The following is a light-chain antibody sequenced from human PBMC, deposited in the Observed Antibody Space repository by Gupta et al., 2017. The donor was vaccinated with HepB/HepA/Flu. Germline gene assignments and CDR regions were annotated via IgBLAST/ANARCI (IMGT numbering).Light chain of an antibody. J-gene: IGKJ4*01. CDR2: AVS. V-gene: IGKV1-39*01. CDR3: QQSYTTPPT. CDR1: QSISIY. Sequence: DIQMTQSPSSLSASVGARVTITCRARQSISIYLNWYQQKPGKAPKLLIYAVSNLQSGVPSRFSGSGSGTDFTLTISSLQPEDFATYYCQQSYTTPPTFGGGTKVEIK.